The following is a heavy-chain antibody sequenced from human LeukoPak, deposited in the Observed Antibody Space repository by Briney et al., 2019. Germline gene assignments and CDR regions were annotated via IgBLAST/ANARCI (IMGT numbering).Heavy chain of an antibody. Sequence: SLRLSXVASGITFSNYAVSWVRQAPEKGLDWVSVISGSAHKIRYADSVKGRFTISRDNSDNIVYLQMNNLRAEDPAVYYCAGRVTGYSSGYVYWGQGTLVTVSS. CDR3: AGRVTGYSSGYVY. CDR2: ISGSAHKI. J-gene: IGHJ4*02. V-gene: IGHV3-23*01. D-gene: IGHD5-18*01. CDR1: GITFSNYA.